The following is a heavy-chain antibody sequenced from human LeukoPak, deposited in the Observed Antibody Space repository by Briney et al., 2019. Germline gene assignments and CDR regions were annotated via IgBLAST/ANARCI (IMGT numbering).Heavy chain of an antibody. V-gene: IGHV3-30*02. CDR2: IRSDGSNK. Sequence: PGGSLRLSCAGSGFSFSSYGMHWVRQAPGKGLEWMAFIRSDGSNKYYADSVKGRFTISRDNSKNTLYLQMNSLTAEATAVYYCAKTIRLYYYGSGSYYTHMAYWGQGTLVTVSS. CDR3: AKTIRLYYYGSGSYYTHMAY. J-gene: IGHJ4*02. D-gene: IGHD3-10*01. CDR1: GFSFSSYG.